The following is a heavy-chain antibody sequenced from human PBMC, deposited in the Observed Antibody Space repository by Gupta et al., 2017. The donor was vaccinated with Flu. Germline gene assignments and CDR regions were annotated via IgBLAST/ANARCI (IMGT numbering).Heavy chain of an antibody. CDR1: GGSFSGYY. Sequence: QVQLQQWGAGLLKPSETLSLTCAVYGGSFSGYYWSWIRQPPGKGLEWIGEINHSGSTNYNPSLKSRVTISVDTSKNQFSLKLSSVTAADTAVYYCARGIGRYFSPRHAFDIWGQGTMVTVSS. CDR3: ARGIGRYFSPRHAFDI. V-gene: IGHV4-34*01. CDR2: INHSGST. D-gene: IGHD3-9*01. J-gene: IGHJ3*02.